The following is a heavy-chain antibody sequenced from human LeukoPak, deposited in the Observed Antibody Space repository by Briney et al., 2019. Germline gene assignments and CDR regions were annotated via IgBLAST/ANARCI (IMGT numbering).Heavy chain of an antibody. CDR3: ARVTPDYDSSDYYGVKGPLDY. CDR2: IYYSGST. CDR1: GGSISSGDYY. Sequence: SQTLSLTCIVSGGSISSGDYYWSWIRQPPGKGLEWIGYIYYSGSTYYNPSLKSRVTISVDTSKNQFSLKLSSVTAADTAVYYCARVTPDYDSSDYYGVKGPLDYWGQGTLVTVSS. D-gene: IGHD3-22*01. V-gene: IGHV4-30-4*01. J-gene: IGHJ4*02.